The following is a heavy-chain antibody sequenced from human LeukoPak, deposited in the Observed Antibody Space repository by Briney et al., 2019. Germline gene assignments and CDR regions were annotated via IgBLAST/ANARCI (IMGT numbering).Heavy chain of an antibody. CDR1: GGSISSGGYS. CDR3: ARGSDGVVSSSGYYYYYMDV. V-gene: IGHV4-30-2*01. J-gene: IGHJ6*03. D-gene: IGHD6-6*01. Sequence: SQTLSLTCAVSGGSISSGGYSWSWIRQPPGKGLEWIGYIYHSGSTYYNPSLKSRVTISVDRSKNQFSLKLSSVTAADTAVYYCARGSDGVVSSSGYYYYYMDVWGKGTTVTVSS. CDR2: IYHSGST.